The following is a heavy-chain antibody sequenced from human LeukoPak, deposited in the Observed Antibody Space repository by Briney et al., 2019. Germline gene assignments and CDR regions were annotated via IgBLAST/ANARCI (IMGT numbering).Heavy chain of an antibody. J-gene: IGHJ4*02. CDR3: ARGRDGYNFLNRGEYYYFDY. Sequence: SETLSLTCSVSGGSISSYYWSWIRQPPGKGLEWIGYIYYSGRTSYNPSLKSRVTISVDTSKNQFSLRLSSVTAADTAVYYCARGRDGYNFLNRGEYYYFDYWGQGTLVTVSS. CDR2: IYYSGRT. CDR1: GGSISSYY. V-gene: IGHV4-59*01. D-gene: IGHD5-24*01.